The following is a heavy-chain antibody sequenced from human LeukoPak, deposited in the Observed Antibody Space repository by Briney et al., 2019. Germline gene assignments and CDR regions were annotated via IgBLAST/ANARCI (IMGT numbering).Heavy chain of an antibody. CDR1: GFTFSSYA. CDR2: ITSSGDNT. Sequence: GGSLRLSRAASGFTFSSYAMCWVRQAPGKGLQWVSSITSSGDNTYYADSVNGRFTISRDNTKNTLHLQVNSLRAEGTAVYYCVRGSRGNYDTWGQGTLVTVSS. J-gene: IGHJ5*02. CDR3: VRGSRGNYDT. V-gene: IGHV3-23*01. D-gene: IGHD3-22*01.